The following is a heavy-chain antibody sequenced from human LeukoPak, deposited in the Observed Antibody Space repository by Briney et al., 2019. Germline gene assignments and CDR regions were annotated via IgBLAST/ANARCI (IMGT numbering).Heavy chain of an antibody. CDR1: GFTFSNFA. CDR2: ISGSGGNT. Sequence: GGSLRLSCTPSGFTFSNFAMSWVRQAPGKGLEWVSAISGSGGNTYYADSVKGRFTISRDNAKNTLYLQMNSLRAEDTAVYYCARDTDTVTTILDYWGQGTLVTVSS. CDR3: ARDTDTVTTILDY. D-gene: IGHD4-17*01. V-gene: IGHV3-23*01. J-gene: IGHJ4*02.